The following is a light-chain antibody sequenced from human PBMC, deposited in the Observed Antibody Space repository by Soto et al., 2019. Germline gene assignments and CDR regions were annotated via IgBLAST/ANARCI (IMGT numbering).Light chain of an antibody. CDR1: QSISTS. J-gene: IGKJ1*01. Sequence: DIQMTQSPSTLSASVGDRVTITCRASQSISTSLAWYQQKPGKAPKVLIYKASSLESGVPSRFSGSGSGTEFTITISSLQPDDFATYYCQHCDSYWTFGQGTKVDIK. V-gene: IGKV1-5*03. CDR3: QHCDSYWT. CDR2: KAS.